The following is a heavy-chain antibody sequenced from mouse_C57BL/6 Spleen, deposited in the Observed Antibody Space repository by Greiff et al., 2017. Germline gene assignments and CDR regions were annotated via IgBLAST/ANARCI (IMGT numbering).Heavy chain of an antibody. Sequence: QVQLQQSGAELMKPGASVKLSCKATGYTFTGYWIEWVKQRPGNGLEWIGEILPGSGSTNDNEKFKGKATFTADTSSNTAYMQLSSLTTEDSAIYYCARDFYDYDGTDYYAMDYWGQGTTVTVAS. J-gene: IGHJ4*01. CDR3: ARDFYDYDGTDYYAMDY. D-gene: IGHD2-4*01. CDR1: GYTFTGYW. V-gene: IGHV1-9*01. CDR2: ILPGSGST.